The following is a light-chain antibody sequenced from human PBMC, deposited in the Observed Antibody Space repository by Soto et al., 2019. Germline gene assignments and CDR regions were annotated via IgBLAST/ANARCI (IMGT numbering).Light chain of an antibody. CDR2: KVS. V-gene: IGKV2-30*01. J-gene: IGKJ2*01. Sequence: DVVMTQSPLSLPVTLGQPASISCRSSQSLAYSDGNTYLNWFQQRPGQSPRRLIYKVSNRDSGVPDRFSGSGSATDVRLQISRVEAEDVGVYYCMQGTHWPSYTFGQGTKLEIK. CDR1: QSLAYSDGNTY. CDR3: MQGTHWPSYT.